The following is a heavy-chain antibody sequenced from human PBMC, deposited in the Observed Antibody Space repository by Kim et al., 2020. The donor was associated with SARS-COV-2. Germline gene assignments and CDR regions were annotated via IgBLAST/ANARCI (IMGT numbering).Heavy chain of an antibody. CDR3: ARPGYGSGSYHY. J-gene: IGHJ4*02. CDR1: GGSISSSSYY. Sequence: SETLSLTCTVSGGSISSSSYYWGWIRQPPGKGLEWIGSIYYSGSTYYNPSLKSRVTISVDTSKNQFSLKLSSVTAADTAVYYCARPGYGSGSYHYWGQGTLVTVSS. V-gene: IGHV4-39*01. CDR2: IYYSGST. D-gene: IGHD3-10*01.